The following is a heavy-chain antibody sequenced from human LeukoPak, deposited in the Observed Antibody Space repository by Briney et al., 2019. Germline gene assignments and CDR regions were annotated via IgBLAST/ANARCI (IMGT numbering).Heavy chain of an antibody. J-gene: IGHJ4*02. D-gene: IGHD3-9*01. CDR2: MNPNSGNT. CDR1: GYTFTSYA. CDR3: ARGKGYDILTGYYYFDY. V-gene: IGHV1-8*02. Sequence: ASVKVSCKASGYTFTSYAMHWVRQAPGQGLEWMGWMNPNSGNTGYAQKFQGRVTMTRNTSISTAYMELSSLRSEDTAVYYCARGKGYDILTGYYYFDYWGQGTLVTVSS.